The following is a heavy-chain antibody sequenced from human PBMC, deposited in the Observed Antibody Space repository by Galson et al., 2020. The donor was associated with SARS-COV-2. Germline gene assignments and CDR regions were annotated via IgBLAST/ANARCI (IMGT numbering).Heavy chain of an antibody. V-gene: IGHV4-39*01. D-gene: IGHD5-18*01. CDR3: VRRPAGRQRWFKGYNCFDP. CDR2: ISYTGAT. CDR1: GGSISSGRNY. J-gene: IGHJ5*02. Sequence: SETLSLTCSVSGGSISSGRNYWGWIRQPPGKGLEWIGDISYTGATDLSPALTSRVTMSVDTSKNEFSLKLTSVTVAGAAIYYCVRRPAGRQRWFKGYNCFDPWGQGTLVTVSS.